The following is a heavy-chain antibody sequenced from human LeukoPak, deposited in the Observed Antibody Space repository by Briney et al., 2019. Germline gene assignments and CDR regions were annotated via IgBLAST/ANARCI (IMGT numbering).Heavy chain of an antibody. CDR2: INSDSNYI. Sequence: GGSLRLSCAASGFAFSSYSMNWVRQAPGKGLEWVSSINSDSNYIYYADSVKGRFTISRDNAKNSLYLQMNSLRAEDTAVYYCATAVYCSSTSCPIFDAFDIWGQGTMVTVSS. V-gene: IGHV3-21*01. J-gene: IGHJ3*02. D-gene: IGHD2-2*01. CDR1: GFAFSSYS. CDR3: ATAVYCSSTSCPIFDAFDI.